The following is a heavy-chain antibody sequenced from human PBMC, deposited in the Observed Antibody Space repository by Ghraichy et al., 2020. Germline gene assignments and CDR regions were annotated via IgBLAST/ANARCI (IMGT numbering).Heavy chain of an antibody. V-gene: IGHV1-69*02. J-gene: IGHJ3*02. D-gene: IGHD3-3*01. Sequence: SVKVSCKASGGTFSSYTISWVRQAPGQGLEWMGRIIPIRGIANYAQKFQGRVTITADKSTSTAYMELSSLRSEDTAVYYCAIAVCGVFIYCFDMCGQGTILTVSS. CDR2: IIPIRGIA. CDR1: GGTFSSYT. CDR3: AIAVCGVFIYCFDM.